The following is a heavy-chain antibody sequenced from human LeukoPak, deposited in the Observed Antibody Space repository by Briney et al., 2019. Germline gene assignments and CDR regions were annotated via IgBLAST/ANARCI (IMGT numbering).Heavy chain of an antibody. D-gene: IGHD3-3*01. CDR3: ATIRFPPYYYGMDV. Sequence: ASVKVSCKVSGYTLTELSMHWVRQAPGEGLEWMGGFDPEDGETIYAQKFQGRVTMTEDTSTDTAYMELSSLRSEDTAVYYCATIRFPPYYYGMDVWGQGTTVTVSS. CDR1: GYTLTELS. J-gene: IGHJ6*02. CDR2: FDPEDGET. V-gene: IGHV1-24*01.